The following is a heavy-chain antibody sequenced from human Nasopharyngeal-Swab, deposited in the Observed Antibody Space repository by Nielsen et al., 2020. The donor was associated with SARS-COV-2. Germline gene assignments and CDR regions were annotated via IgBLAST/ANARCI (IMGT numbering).Heavy chain of an antibody. V-gene: IGHV4-39*01. J-gene: IGHJ4*02. D-gene: IGHD6-19*01. Sequence: WIRQPPGKGLEWIGSIYYSGSTYYNPSLKSRVTISVDTSKNQFSLKLSSVPAADTAVYYCATRQRPSYSSGWYQQITDYWGQGTLVTVSS. CDR2: IYYSGST. CDR3: ATRQRPSYSSGWYQQITDY.